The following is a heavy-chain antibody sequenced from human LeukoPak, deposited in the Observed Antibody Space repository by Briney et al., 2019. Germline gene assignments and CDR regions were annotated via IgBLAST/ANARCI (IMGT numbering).Heavy chain of an antibody. CDR2: ISGDGGST. Sequence: PGGSLRLSCAAPGFIFHDYAIHCVRQAPGKGLEWVSLISGDGGSTFYADSVKGRFTISRDNSKNSLYLQMNSLRSDDTALYYCARESESSGWYDYWGQGTLVTVSS. D-gene: IGHD6-19*01. J-gene: IGHJ4*02. CDR3: ARESESSGWYDY. V-gene: IGHV3-43*02. CDR1: GFIFHDYA.